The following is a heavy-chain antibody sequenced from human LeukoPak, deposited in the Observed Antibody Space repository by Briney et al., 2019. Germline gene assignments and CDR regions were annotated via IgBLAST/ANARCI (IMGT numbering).Heavy chain of an antibody. J-gene: IGHJ4*02. CDR1: GFTFSSYG. V-gene: IGHV3-33*06. D-gene: IGHD3-22*01. CDR3: AKAPTSARGYSFDY. Sequence: PGRSLRLSCAASGFTFSSYGMHWVRPAAGKGLEWVAVIWYDGTNKYYADSVKGRFTISRDNSKNTLYLQMNSLRAEDTAVYYCAKAPTSARGYSFDYWGQGTLVTVSS. CDR2: IWYDGTNK.